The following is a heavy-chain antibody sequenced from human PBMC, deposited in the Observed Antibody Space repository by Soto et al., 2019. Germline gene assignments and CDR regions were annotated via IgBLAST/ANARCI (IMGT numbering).Heavy chain of an antibody. CDR1: GGSVSSGSYY. D-gene: IGHD5-12*01. V-gene: IGHV4-61*01. CDR3: ARDARWLQPTGIDY. J-gene: IGHJ4*02. Sequence: QVQLQESGPGLVKPSETLSLTCTVSGGSVSSGSYYWSWIRQPPGKGLEWIGYIYYSGSTDYNPSLKSRVTISVDTSKNQFSLKLSSVTAADTAVYYCARDARWLQPTGIDYWGQGPLVSVSS. CDR2: IYYSGST.